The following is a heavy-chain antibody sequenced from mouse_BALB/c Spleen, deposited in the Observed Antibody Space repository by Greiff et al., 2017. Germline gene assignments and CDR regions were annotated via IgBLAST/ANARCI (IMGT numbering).Heavy chain of an antibody. CDR1: GYSITSGYS. J-gene: IGHJ1*01. V-gene: IGHV3-1*02. CDR3: ARGGYYGSVWYFDV. Sequence: DVQLQESGPDLVKPSQSLSLTCTVTGYSITSGYSWHWIRQFPGNKLEWMGYIHYSGSTNYNPSLKSRISITRDTSKNQFFLQLNSVTTEDTATYYCARGGYYGSVWYFDVWGAGTTVTVSS. CDR2: IHYSGST. D-gene: IGHD1-1*01.